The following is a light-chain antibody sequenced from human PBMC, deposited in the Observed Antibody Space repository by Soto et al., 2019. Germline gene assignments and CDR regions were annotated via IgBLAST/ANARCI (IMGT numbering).Light chain of an antibody. V-gene: IGKV3-20*01. CDR1: QSVSSSY. CDR3: QQYGSSPYT. Sequence: EIVLTQSPGTLSLSPGERATLSCRASQSVSSSYVAWYQQKPGQAPRLLLYGASSTATGIPDRFSGSGSGTDFTITISRLEPEDFAVYYCQQYGSSPYTFGQGTKLEIK. J-gene: IGKJ2*01. CDR2: GAS.